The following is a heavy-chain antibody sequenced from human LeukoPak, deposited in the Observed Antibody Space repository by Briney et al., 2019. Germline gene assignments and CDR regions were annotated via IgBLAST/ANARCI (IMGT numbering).Heavy chain of an antibody. CDR2: IRAGGGST. Sequence: GGSLRLSCAASGFTFSNYAMMWVRQAPGKGLELVSTIRAGGGSTYSADSVTGRFTISRDNSKNTLFLQMNSLRAEDTAVYYCAKGGPTGDLRSPGRDFWGQGTQVTVSS. CDR3: AKGGPTGDLRSPGRDF. J-gene: IGHJ4*02. V-gene: IGHV3-23*01. CDR1: GFTFSNYA. D-gene: IGHD7-27*01.